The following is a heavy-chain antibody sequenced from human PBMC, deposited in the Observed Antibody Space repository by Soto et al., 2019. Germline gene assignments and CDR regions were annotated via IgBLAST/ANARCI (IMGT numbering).Heavy chain of an antibody. V-gene: IGHV1-69*13. CDR1: GVTFSSYA. CDR3: ARGLIVGATIPSGHDY. Sequence: SVKVSCKASGVTFSSYAISWVRQAPGQGLEWMGGIIPIFGTANYAQKFQGRVTITADESTSTAYMELSSLRSEDTAVYYCARGLIVGATIPSGHDYWGQGTLVTVSS. CDR2: IIPIFGTA. J-gene: IGHJ4*02. D-gene: IGHD1-26*01.